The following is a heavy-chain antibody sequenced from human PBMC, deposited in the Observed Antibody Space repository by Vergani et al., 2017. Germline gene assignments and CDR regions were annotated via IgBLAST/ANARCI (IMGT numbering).Heavy chain of an antibody. Sequence: QVTLRESGPALVKPTQTLTLTCTFSGFSLSTSGMCVSWIRQPPGKALEWLARIDWDDDKYYSTSLKTRLTISKDTSKNQVVLTMTNMDPVDTATYYCARTSGPYCSGGSCDDYWGQGTRVTVSS. CDR2: IDWDDDK. J-gene: IGHJ4*02. D-gene: IGHD2-15*01. V-gene: IGHV2-70*15. CDR1: GFSLSTSGMC. CDR3: ARTSGPYCSGGSCDDY.